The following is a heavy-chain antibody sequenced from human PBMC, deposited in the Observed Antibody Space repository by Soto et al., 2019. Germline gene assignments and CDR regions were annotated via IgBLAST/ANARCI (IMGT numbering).Heavy chain of an antibody. J-gene: IGHJ3*02. CDR3: AREPPMITFGGVIDKDAFDI. D-gene: IGHD3-16*02. Sequence: EVQLVESGGGLVKPGGSLRLSCAASGFTFSSYSMNWVRQAPGKVLEWVSSISSSSSYIYYADSVKGRFTISRDNAKNSLYLQMNSLRAEDTAVYYCAREPPMITFGGVIDKDAFDIWGQGTMVTGSS. CDR2: ISSSSSYI. V-gene: IGHV3-21*01. CDR1: GFTFSSYS.